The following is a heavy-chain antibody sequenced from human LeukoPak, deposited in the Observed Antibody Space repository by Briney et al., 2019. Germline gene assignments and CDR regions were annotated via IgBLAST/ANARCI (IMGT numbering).Heavy chain of an antibody. J-gene: IGHJ5*02. CDR1: GGSISSSSYY. D-gene: IGHD2-2*01. Sequence: PSETLSLTCTVSGGSISSSSYYWGWIRQPPGKGLEWIGSIYYSGSTYYNPSLKSRVTISIDTSKNQFSLKLSSVTAADTAVYYCARAAAGGRFGPWGQGTLVTVSS. CDR2: IYYSGST. CDR3: ARAAAGGRFGP. V-gene: IGHV4-39*01.